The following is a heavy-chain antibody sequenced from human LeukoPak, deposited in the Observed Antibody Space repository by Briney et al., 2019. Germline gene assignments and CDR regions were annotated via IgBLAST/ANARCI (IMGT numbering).Heavy chain of an antibody. Sequence: GGSLRLSCAASGFTFSSYAMHWVRQAPGKGLEWVAVISYDGSNKYYADSVKGRFTISRDNSKNTLYLQMNSLRAEDTAVHYCASTEKGIVGAEIDYWGQGTLVTVSS. D-gene: IGHD1-26*01. V-gene: IGHV3-30-3*01. CDR1: GFTFSSYA. CDR2: ISYDGSNK. CDR3: ASTEKGIVGAEIDY. J-gene: IGHJ4*02.